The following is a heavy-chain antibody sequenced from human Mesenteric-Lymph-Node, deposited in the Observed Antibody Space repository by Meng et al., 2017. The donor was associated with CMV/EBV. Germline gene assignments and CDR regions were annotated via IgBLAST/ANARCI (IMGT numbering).Heavy chain of an antibody. Sequence: GESLKISCAASGVAFSSYQVTWVRQAPGKGLEWISYISRTGSSRHYADSGKGRFTISRDNAKNSVYLEMNSLTAADTAVYYCARNLMPPGDYDILTGYLDVWGQGTTVTVSS. CDR2: ISRTGSSR. J-gene: IGHJ6*02. CDR1: GVAFSSYQ. D-gene: IGHD3-9*01. V-gene: IGHV3-48*03. CDR3: ARNLMPPGDYDILTGYLDV.